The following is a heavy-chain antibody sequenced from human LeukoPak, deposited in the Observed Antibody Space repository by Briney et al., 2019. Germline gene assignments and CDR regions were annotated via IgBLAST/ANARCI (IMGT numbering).Heavy chain of an antibody. CDR1: GGSISSYY. CDR2: IYTSGST. J-gene: IGHJ5*02. D-gene: IGHD5-12*01. V-gene: IGHV4-4*07. Sequence: SGTLSLTCTVSGGSISSYYWSWIRQPAGKGLEWIGRIYTSGSTNYNPSLKSRVTMSVDTSKTQFSLKLSSVTAADTAVYYCARDGYPGDWFDPWGQGTLVTVS. CDR3: ARDGYPGDWFDP.